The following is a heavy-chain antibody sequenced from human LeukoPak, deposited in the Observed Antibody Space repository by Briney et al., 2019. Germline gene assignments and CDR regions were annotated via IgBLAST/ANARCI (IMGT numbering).Heavy chain of an antibody. CDR2: IYHSGST. Sequence: SETLSLTCAVSGGSISSGGYSWSWIRQPPGKGLEWIGYIYHSGSTYYNPSLKSRVTISVDRSKNQFSLKLSSVTAADTAVYYCARDDSSSWSNYWYFDLWGRGTLVTVSS. V-gene: IGHV4-30-2*01. CDR3: ARDDSSSWSNYWYFDL. CDR1: GGSISSGGYS. J-gene: IGHJ2*01. D-gene: IGHD6-13*01.